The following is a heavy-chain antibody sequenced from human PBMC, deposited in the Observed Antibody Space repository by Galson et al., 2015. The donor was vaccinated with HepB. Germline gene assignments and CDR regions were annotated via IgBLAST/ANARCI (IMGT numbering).Heavy chain of an antibody. CDR2: INPNSGGT. D-gene: IGHD5-12*01. Sequence: SVTVSCKASGYTFTGYYMHWVRQAPGQGLEWMGRINPNSGGTNYAQKFQGRVTMTRDTSISTAYMELSGLRSDDTAVYYCASRYSGYDFGGMDVWGQGTTVTVSS. CDR1: GYTFTGYY. V-gene: IGHV1-2*06. J-gene: IGHJ6*02. CDR3: ASRYSGYDFGGMDV.